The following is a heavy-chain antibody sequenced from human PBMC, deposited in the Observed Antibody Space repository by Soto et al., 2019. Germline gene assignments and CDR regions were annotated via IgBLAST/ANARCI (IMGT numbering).Heavy chain of an antibody. Sequence: ASVKVSCKASGYTFTSYYMHWVRQAPGQGLEWMGIINPSGGSTSYAQKFQGRVTMTRDTSTSTVYMELSSLRSEDTAVYYCARDHHKDSRSSYYYYGMDVWGQGTTVTVSS. CDR2: INPSGGST. J-gene: IGHJ6*02. V-gene: IGHV1-46*01. CDR3: ARDHHKDSRSSYYYYGMDV. CDR1: GYTFTSYY. D-gene: IGHD6-6*01.